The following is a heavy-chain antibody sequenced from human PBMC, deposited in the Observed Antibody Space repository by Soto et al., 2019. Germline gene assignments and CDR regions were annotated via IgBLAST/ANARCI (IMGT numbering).Heavy chain of an antibody. J-gene: IGHJ6*02. CDR3: ARVEQTASDSSGYYYYYYGMDV. D-gene: IGHD3-22*01. Sequence: QVQLQESGPGLVKPSQTLSLTCTVSGGSISSGDYYWSWIRQPPGKGLEWIGYIYYSGSTYYNPSLKSRVTISVDTSKNQFSLKLSSVTAADMAVYYCARVEQTASDSSGYYYYYYGMDVWGQGTTVTVSS. CDR1: GGSISSGDYY. CDR2: IYYSGST. V-gene: IGHV4-30-4*01.